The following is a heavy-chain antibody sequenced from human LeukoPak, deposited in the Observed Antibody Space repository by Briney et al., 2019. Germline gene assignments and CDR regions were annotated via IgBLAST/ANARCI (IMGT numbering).Heavy chain of an antibody. CDR1: GFTFSSYW. D-gene: IGHD5-18*01. J-gene: IGHJ6*03. CDR3: ARGRYGYGNYYYYMDV. Sequence: GGSLRLSCAASGFTFSSYWMHWVRQAPGKGLVWVSRINSDGSSTSYADSVKGRFTISRDNAKNTLYLQMNSLRAEDTAVYYCARGRYGYGNYYYYMDVWGKGTTVTVSS. V-gene: IGHV3-74*01. CDR2: INSDGSST.